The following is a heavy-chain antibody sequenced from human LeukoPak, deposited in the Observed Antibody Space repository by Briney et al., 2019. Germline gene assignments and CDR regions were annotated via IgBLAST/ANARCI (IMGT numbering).Heavy chain of an antibody. CDR3: ARSGYSSSWYGNNAFDI. V-gene: IGHV1-2*02. CDR2: INPNSGGT. D-gene: IGHD6-13*01. J-gene: IGHJ3*02. Sequence: ASVTVSFKASGYTFTVYYMHWVRQAPGQGREWMGWINPNSGGTNYAQKFQGRVTMTRDTSISTAYMELSRLRSDDTAVYYCARSGYSSSWYGNNAFDIWGQGTMVTVSS. CDR1: GYTFTVYY.